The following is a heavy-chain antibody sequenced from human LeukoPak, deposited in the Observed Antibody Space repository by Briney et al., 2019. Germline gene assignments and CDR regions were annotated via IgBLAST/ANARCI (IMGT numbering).Heavy chain of an antibody. D-gene: IGHD5-18*01. CDR1: GFTFSTYT. CDR2: ISYVASDGSNT. V-gene: IGHV3-30-3*01. Sequence: GGSLRLSCAASGFTFSTYTIHWVRQAPGKGLEWVAVISYVASDGSNTYYADSVKGRFTVSRDNSKNTVYLQMNSLRPEDTAVYYCARGSGGNSYGYGIDYWGQGTLVTVSS. J-gene: IGHJ4*02. CDR3: ARGSGGNSYGYGIDY.